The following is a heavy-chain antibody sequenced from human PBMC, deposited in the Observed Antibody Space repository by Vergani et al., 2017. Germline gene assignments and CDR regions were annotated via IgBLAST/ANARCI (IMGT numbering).Heavy chain of an antibody. CDR1: GGSISSGGYY. CDR3: ARGATQPFDP. CDR2: IYYSGST. Sequence: QVQLQQWGAGLLKPSETLSLTCTVSGGSISSGGYYWSWIRQHPGKGLEWIGYIYYSGSTYYNPSLKSLVTISVDTSKNQFSLKLSSVTAADTAVYYCARGATQPFDPWGQGTLVTVSS. V-gene: IGHV4-31*01. J-gene: IGHJ5*02. D-gene: IGHD6-13*01.